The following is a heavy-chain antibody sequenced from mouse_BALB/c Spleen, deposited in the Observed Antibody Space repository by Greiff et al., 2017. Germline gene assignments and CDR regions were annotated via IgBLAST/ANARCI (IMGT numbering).Heavy chain of an antibody. CDR3: ARRGDHNWYFDV. D-gene: IGHD2-13*01. CDR1: GYSITSCYS. V-gene: IGHV3-1*02. Sequence: EVKLVESGPDLEKPSQSLSLTCTVTGYSITSCYSWHWIRQFPGNKLEWKGYIHYSGSTNYNQYLKSRSSITRDTSKNQCFLQLNSVTTEDTATYYCARRGDHNWYFDVWGAGTTVTVSS. CDR2: IHYSGST. J-gene: IGHJ1*01.